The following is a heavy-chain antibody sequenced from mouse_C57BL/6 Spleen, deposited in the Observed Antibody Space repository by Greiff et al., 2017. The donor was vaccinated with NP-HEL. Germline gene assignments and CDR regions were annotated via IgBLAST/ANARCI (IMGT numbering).Heavy chain of an antibody. CDR1: GYAFSSSW. CDR3: ARSLTGYWYFDV. CDR2: IYPGDGDT. D-gene: IGHD4-1*01. V-gene: IGHV1-82*01. J-gene: IGHJ1*03. Sequence: VKLMESGPELVKPGASVKISCKASGYAFSSSWMNWVKQRPGKGLEWIGRIYPGDGDTNYNGKFKGKATLTADKSSSTAYMQLSSLTSEDSAVYFCARSLTGYWYFDVWGTGTTVTVSS.